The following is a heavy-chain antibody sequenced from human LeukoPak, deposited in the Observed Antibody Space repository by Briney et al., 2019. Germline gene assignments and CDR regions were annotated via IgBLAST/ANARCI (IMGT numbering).Heavy chain of an antibody. Sequence: SETLSLTCNVSGASVSSGSYYWSWIRQPPGKGLEWIGYIYYSGSTNYNPSLKSRVTISVDTSKNQFSLKLSSVTAADTAVYYCARGRYFDWLGRRYYFDYWGQGTLITVSS. CDR2: IYYSGST. CDR1: GASVSSGSYY. CDR3: ARGRYFDWLGRRYYFDY. J-gene: IGHJ4*02. D-gene: IGHD3-9*01. V-gene: IGHV4-61*01.